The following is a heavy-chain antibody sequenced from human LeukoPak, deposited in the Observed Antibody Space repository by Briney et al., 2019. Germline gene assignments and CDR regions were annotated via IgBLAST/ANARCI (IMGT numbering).Heavy chain of an antibody. CDR2: IYHSGST. V-gene: IGHV4-39*07. CDR1: GGSISSSSYY. Sequence: KPSETLSLTCTVSGGSISSSSYYWGWIRQPPGKGLEWIANIYHSGSTYYNPSLKSRVTISVDTSKNQFSLKLSSVTAADTAIYYCARVHVNSGYYFGDAFDIWGQGTMVTVSS. CDR3: ARVHVNSGYYFGDAFDI. J-gene: IGHJ3*02. D-gene: IGHD3-22*01.